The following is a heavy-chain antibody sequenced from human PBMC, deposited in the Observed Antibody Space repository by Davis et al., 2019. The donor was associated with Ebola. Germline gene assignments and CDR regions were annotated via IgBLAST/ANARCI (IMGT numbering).Heavy chain of an antibody. J-gene: IGHJ4*02. CDR2: ISGSGGST. D-gene: IGHD6-19*01. Sequence: GESLKTPCTDPVITLSSYAMTRVRQAPGKGLEWGSAISGSGGSTYYADSGKGRFTISSDKAKNTLSLQMDSLRAEDTAVYYCAITKRGRVADTGDYWGQGTLVTVSS. CDR3: AITKRGRVADTGDY. V-gene: IGHV3-23*01. CDR1: VITLSSYA.